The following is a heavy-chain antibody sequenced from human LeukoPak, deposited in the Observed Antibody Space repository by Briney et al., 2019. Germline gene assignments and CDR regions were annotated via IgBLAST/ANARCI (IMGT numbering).Heavy chain of an antibody. J-gene: IGHJ4*02. V-gene: IGHV3-48*03. D-gene: IGHD2-15*01. CDR1: GFTFGTYE. Sequence: GGSLRLSCAASGFTFGTYEMNWVRQAPGKGLGWVSYISGGGSSIHYADSVKGRSPISRDNATNSLYLQMNSLRAEDTAVYHCVRQISRYCSGGTCYSRWEFYFDSWGQGTPVTVSS. CDR3: VRQISRYCSGGTCYSRWEFYFDS. CDR2: ISGGGSSI.